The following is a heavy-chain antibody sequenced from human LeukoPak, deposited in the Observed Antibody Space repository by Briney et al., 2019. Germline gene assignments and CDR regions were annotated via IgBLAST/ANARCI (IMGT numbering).Heavy chain of an antibody. Sequence: SETPSLTCAVSGYSISSGYYWGWFRQPPGKGLEWIACIYHSGSTYYNPSLKSRVTMSVDTSKNQFSLRLTSLTAADTAVYYCARQGGSSSPYYFYYMDVWGKGTTVTVSS. D-gene: IGHD6-13*01. J-gene: IGHJ6*03. CDR2: IYHSGST. CDR3: ARQGGSSSPYYFYYMDV. CDR1: GYSISSGYY. V-gene: IGHV4-38-2*01.